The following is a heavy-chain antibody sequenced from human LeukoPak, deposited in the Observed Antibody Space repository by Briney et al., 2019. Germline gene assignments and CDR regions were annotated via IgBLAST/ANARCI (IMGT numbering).Heavy chain of an antibody. J-gene: IGHJ4*02. D-gene: IGHD2/OR15-2a*01. CDR2: IGSDGSNK. V-gene: IGHV3-33*01. CDR3: ARDRGNSPLDY. Sequence: PGGSLRLSCAASGFTFSTCGMHWVRQAPGKGLEWVAVIGSDGSNKYHADSVKGRFTIPRDNSENTLYLQMNSLRAEDTAVYYCARDRGNSPLDYWGQGTLVTVFS. CDR1: GFTFSTCG.